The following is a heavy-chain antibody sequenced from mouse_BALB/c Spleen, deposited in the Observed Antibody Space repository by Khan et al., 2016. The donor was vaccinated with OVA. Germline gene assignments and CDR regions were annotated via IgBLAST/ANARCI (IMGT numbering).Heavy chain of an antibody. Sequence: DLVKPAASVTLSCKASGYTFTSYWINWIKQRPGQGLEWIGRIAPGSGRTHYNDIFNGKATLTVDTSYSTAYIQLSSLSYEGSAVYFCARENYYDRTCYAMDYWGQGTSVTVSS. J-gene: IGHJ4*01. CDR1: GYTFTSYW. V-gene: IGHV1S41*01. D-gene: IGHD1-1*01. CDR2: IAPGSGRT. CDR3: ARENYYDRTCYAMDY.